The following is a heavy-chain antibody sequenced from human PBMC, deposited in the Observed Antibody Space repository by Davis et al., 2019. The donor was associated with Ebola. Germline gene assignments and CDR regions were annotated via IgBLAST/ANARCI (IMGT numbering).Heavy chain of an antibody. J-gene: IGHJ4*02. V-gene: IGHV1-69*13. D-gene: IGHD3-10*01. Sequence: SVKVSCKASGYTFSSYGLNWVRQAPGQGLEWMGGIIPIFGTANYAQKFQARITITADESTRTAYMELSSLTSEDTAVYYCARKLALVRGVISYYFDYWGQGTLVTVSS. CDR1: GYTFSSYG. CDR3: ARKLALVRGVISYYFDY. CDR2: IIPIFGTA.